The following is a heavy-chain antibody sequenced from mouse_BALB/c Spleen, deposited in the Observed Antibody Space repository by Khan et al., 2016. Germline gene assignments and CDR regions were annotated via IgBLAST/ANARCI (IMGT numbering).Heavy chain of an antibody. CDR3: ARNYDWAMDY. J-gene: IGHJ4*01. V-gene: IGHV1-9*01. CDR1: GYTFSSYW. D-gene: IGHD2-4*01. CDR2: ILPGSGST. Sequence: QVQLKQSGAELMKPGASVKISCKATGYTFSSYWIEWVKQRPGHGLEWIGEILPGSGSTSYNEKFKGKATFTADTSSNTAYMQLSNLTSEDSAVYYCARNYDWAMDYWGQGTSVTVSS.